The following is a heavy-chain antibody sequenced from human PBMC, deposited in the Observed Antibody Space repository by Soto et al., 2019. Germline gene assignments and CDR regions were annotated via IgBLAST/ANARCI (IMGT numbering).Heavy chain of an antibody. V-gene: IGHV4-31*03. J-gene: IGHJ3*01. CDR3: ARARLRAVYAFDF. D-gene: IGHD4-17*01. CDR1: GVSITSGAYY. CDR2: IYYNGNT. Sequence: TLSLTCTLSGVSITSGAYYWTWVRQHPGKGLEWIGYIYYNGNTYFSPSLKSRLTISIDTSKNQSSLKLSSVTAADTAMYYCARARLRAVYAFDFWGQGTMVTVSS.